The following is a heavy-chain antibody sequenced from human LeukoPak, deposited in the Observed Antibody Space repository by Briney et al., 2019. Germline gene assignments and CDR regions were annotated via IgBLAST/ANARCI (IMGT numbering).Heavy chain of an antibody. Sequence: SQTLSLTCAISGDSVSSNSAAWNWLRQSPSRGLEWLGRTYYRSKWYNDSAVSVKSRITINPDTSKNQFSLQLNSVTPEDTAVYYCARDHGILTGYYDGDWFDPWGQGTLVTVSS. CDR1: GDSVSSNSAA. D-gene: IGHD3-9*01. V-gene: IGHV6-1*01. CDR3: ARDHGILTGYYDGDWFDP. CDR2: TYYRSKWYN. J-gene: IGHJ5*02.